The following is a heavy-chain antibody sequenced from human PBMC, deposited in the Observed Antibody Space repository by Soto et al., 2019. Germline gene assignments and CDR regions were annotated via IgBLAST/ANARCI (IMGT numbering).Heavy chain of an antibody. J-gene: IGHJ3*02. V-gene: IGHV3-30-3*01. CDR2: ISYDGSNK. D-gene: IGHD3-10*01. Sequence: AGGSLRLSCAASGFTFSSYAMHWVRQAPGKGLEWVAVISYDGSNKYYADSVKGRFTISRDNSKNTLYLQMNSLRAEDTAVYYCARDLVTFTMVRGVIGGVNAFDIWGQGTMVTVSS. CDR1: GFTFSSYA. CDR3: ARDLVTFTMVRGVIGGVNAFDI.